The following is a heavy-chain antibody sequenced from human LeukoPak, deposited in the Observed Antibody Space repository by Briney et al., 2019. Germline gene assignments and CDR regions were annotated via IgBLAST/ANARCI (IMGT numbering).Heavy chain of an antibody. CDR1: GFTFSSYG. V-gene: IGHV3-30*18. D-gene: IGHD6-19*01. Sequence: GGSLRLSCAASGFTFSSYGMHWVRQAPGKGLEWVAVISYDGGNKYYADSVKGRFTISRDNSKNTLYLQMNSLRAEDTAVYYCAKGANSSGWFTDYWGQGTLVTVSS. J-gene: IGHJ4*02. CDR2: ISYDGGNK. CDR3: AKGANSSGWFTDY.